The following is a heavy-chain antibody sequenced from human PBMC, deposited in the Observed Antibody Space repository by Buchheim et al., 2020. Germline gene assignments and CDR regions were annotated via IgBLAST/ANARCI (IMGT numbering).Heavy chain of an antibody. CDR3: ARAYYDFWRDDYYYYGMDV. D-gene: IGHD3-3*01. CDR1: GGSISSYY. J-gene: IGHJ6*02. V-gene: IGHV4-59*01. CDR2: IYYSGST. Sequence: QVQLQESGPGLVKPSETLSLTCTVSGGSISSYYWSWIRQPPGKGLEWIGYIYYSGSTNYNPSLKSRVTISVDTSKNQFPLKLSSVTAADTAVYYCARAYYDFWRDDYYYYGMDVWGQGTT.